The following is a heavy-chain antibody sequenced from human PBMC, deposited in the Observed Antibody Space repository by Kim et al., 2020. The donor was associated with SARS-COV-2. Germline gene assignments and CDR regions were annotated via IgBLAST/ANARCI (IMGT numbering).Heavy chain of an antibody. D-gene: IGHD3-10*01. Sequence: GGSLRLSCAASGFTFSSYAMSWVRQAPGKGLEWVSAISGSGGSTYYADSVKGRFTISRDNSKNTLYLQMNSLRAEDTAVYYCAKDYYYGSGNLKRRDLGGMDVWGQGTTVTVSS. CDR1: GFTFSSYA. J-gene: IGHJ6*02. CDR3: AKDYYYGSGNLKRRDLGGMDV. V-gene: IGHV3-23*01. CDR2: ISGSGGST.